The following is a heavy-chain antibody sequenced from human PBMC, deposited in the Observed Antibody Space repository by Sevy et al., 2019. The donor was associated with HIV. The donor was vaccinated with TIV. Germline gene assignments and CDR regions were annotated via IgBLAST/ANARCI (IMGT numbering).Heavy chain of an antibody. CDR1: GFTFSSYW. V-gene: IGHV3-7*01. Sequence: GGSLRLSCAASGFTFSSYWMSWVRQAPGKGLEWVANIKQDGSEKYYVDSVKGRFTMSRDNAKNSLYLQMNSLSAEDTAVYYCARERGISFIVGATTGAFDIWGQGTMVTVSS. D-gene: IGHD1-26*01. CDR3: ARERGISFIVGATTGAFDI. CDR2: IKQDGSEK. J-gene: IGHJ3*02.